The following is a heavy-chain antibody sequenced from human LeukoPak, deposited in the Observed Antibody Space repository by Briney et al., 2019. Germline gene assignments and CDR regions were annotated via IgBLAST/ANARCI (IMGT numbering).Heavy chain of an antibody. D-gene: IGHD6-13*01. CDR2: ISSNGGST. CDR1: GFTFSSYA. J-gene: IGHJ4*02. V-gene: IGHV3-64*01. CDR3: ARIAAAGTLVSPFDC. Sequence: PGGSLRLSCAASGFTFSSYAMHWVRQAPGKGLEYVSAISSNGGSTYYANSVKGRFTISRDNSKNTLYLQMGSLRAEDMAVYYCARIAAAGTLVSPFDCWGQGTLVTVSS.